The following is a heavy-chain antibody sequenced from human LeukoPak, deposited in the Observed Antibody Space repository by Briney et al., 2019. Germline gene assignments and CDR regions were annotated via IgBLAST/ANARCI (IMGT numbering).Heavy chain of an antibody. CDR1: GYTFSSYS. V-gene: IGHV3-21*01. CDR2: ISSSSSYI. J-gene: IGHJ4*02. Sequence: GGSLRLSCAASGYTFSSYSMNWVRQAPGKGLEWVSSISSSSSYIYYADSVKGRFTISRDNAKNSLYLQMNSLRAEDTAVYYCARDGLGNLFDYWGQGTLVTVSS. D-gene: IGHD7-27*01. CDR3: ARDGLGNLFDY.